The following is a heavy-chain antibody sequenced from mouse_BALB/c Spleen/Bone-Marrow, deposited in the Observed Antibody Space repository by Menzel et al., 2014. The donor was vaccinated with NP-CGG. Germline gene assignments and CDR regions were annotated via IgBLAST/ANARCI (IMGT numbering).Heavy chain of an antibody. CDR3: ARRGRDY. CDR2: INPYNGGT. J-gene: IGHJ2*01. V-gene: IGHV1S29*02. Sequence: EVQRVESGADLVKPGASVKISCKASGYTFTDYNMHWVNQSPGKSLEWIGYINPYNGGTGYNHKFKSKATLTVDNSSRKAYMERRSLTSEDSAVYYGARRGRDYWGQGTTLTVSS. CDR1: GYTFTDYN.